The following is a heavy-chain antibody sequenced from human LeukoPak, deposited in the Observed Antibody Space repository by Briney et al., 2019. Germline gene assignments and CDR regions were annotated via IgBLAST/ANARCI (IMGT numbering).Heavy chain of an antibody. CDR2: IYTSGST. V-gene: IGHV4-61*02. Sequence: SQTLSLTCTVSGGSISSGSYYWSWIRQPAGKGLEWIGRIYTSGSTNYNPSLKSRVTISVDTSKNQFSLKLSSVTAADTAVYYCARDYYDSSAYRYYFDYWGQGTLVTVSS. CDR1: GGSISSGSYY. CDR3: ARDYYDSSAYRYYFDY. D-gene: IGHD3-22*01. J-gene: IGHJ4*02.